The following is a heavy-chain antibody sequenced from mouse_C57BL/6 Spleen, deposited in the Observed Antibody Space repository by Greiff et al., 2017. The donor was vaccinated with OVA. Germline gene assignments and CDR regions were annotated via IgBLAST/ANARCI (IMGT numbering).Heavy chain of an antibody. V-gene: IGHV5-4*03. CDR3: ARPPYYYGSSYPHGYFDV. J-gene: IGHJ1*03. D-gene: IGHD1-1*01. CDR1: GFTFSSYA. Sequence: EVKRVESGGGLVKPGGSLKLSCAASGFTFSSYAMSWVRQTPEKRLEWVATISDGGSYTYYPDNVKGRFTISRDNAKNNLYLQMSHLKSEDTAMYYCARPPYYYGSSYPHGYFDVWGTGTTVTVSS. CDR2: ISDGGSYT.